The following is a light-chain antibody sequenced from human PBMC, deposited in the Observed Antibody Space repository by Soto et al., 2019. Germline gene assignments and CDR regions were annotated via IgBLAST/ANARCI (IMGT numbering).Light chain of an antibody. Sequence: DIQMTQSPSSLSASVGDIVIITCQASQDITSYLNWYQHKPGKAPKLLIYDASSLEAGVPPWFSGSGSGTDFTLTISSLQPEDVATYSCQHFDSLPNFGPGTTVDFK. CDR3: QHFDSLPN. V-gene: IGKV1-33*01. CDR1: QDITSY. J-gene: IGKJ3*01. CDR2: DAS.